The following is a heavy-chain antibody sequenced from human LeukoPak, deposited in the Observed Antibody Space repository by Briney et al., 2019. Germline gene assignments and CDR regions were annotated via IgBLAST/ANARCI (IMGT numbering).Heavy chain of an antibody. Sequence: SSETLSLACAVYGGSFSGYYWSWIRQPPGKGLEWIAEINHSGSTNYNPSLKSRVTISVDTSKNQFSLKLSSVTAADTAVYYCARGSIAAAGTRGRNWFDPWGQGTLVTVSS. V-gene: IGHV4-34*01. D-gene: IGHD6-13*01. CDR3: ARGSIAAAGTRGRNWFDP. CDR2: INHSGST. CDR1: GGSFSGYY. J-gene: IGHJ5*02.